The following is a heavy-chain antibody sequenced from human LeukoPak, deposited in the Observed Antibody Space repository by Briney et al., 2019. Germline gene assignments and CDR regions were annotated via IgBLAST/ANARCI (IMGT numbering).Heavy chain of an antibody. CDR3: ASRIVGATTPFDY. J-gene: IGHJ4*02. CDR2: IYHSGST. D-gene: IGHD1-26*01. CDR1: GYSISSGYY. Sequence: SETLSLTCTVSGYSISSGYYWGWIRQPPGKGLEWIGSIYHSGSTYYNPSLKSRVTISVDTSKNQFSLKLSSVTAADTAVYYCASRIVGATTPFDYWGQGTLVTVSS. V-gene: IGHV4-38-2*02.